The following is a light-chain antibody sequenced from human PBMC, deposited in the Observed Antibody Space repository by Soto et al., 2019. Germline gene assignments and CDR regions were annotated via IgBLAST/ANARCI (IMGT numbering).Light chain of an antibody. CDR2: GAS. J-gene: IGKJ1*01. CDR3: QQYNSYSPT. Sequence: EIVLTHSPGTLSLSPWEIATLSCRASQSVSSRYLAWYQLKLGQAPRLLIYGASSRATGIPDRFSGSGSGTDFTLTISSLHPDDFATYYCQQYNSYSPTFGQGTKVDIK. V-gene: IGKV3-20*01. CDR1: QSVSSRY.